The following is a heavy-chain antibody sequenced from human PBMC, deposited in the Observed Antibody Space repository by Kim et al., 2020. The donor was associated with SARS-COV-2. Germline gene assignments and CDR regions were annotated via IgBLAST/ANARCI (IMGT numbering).Heavy chain of an antibody. D-gene: IGHD3-10*01. CDR1: GGSISSYY. J-gene: IGHJ4*02. CDR3: ARGGYYYGSGSYYNPLDY. V-gene: IGHV4-59*01. CDR2: IYYSGST. Sequence: SETLSLTCTVSGGSISSYYWSWIRQPPGKGLEWIGYIYYSGSTNYNPSLKSRVTISVDTSKNQFSLKLSSVTAADTAVYYCARGGYYYGSGSYYNPLDYWGQGTLVTVSS.